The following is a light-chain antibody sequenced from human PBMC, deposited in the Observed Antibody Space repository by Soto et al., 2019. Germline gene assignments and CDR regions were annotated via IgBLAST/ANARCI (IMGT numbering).Light chain of an antibody. CDR2: KVS. CDR1: QSLVHSDGNTY. CDR3: MQATQYRPYT. J-gene: IGKJ2*01. V-gene: IGKV2-24*01. Sequence: DIVLTQTPLSSPVTLGQPASISCRSSQSLVHSDGNTYLSWFHQRPGQPPRLLIDKVSNRFSGVPDRFSSSWAGTDFPLKISRVEAEDVRIYFCMQATQYRPYTFGQWTKLEIK.